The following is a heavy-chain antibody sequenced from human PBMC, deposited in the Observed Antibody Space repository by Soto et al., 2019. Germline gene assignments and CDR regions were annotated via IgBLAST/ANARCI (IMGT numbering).Heavy chain of an antibody. J-gene: IGHJ6*02. CDR1: GGTFGSYA. Sequence: QVQLVQSGAEVKKPGSSVKVSCKASGGTFGSYAISWVRQAPGPGLEWMGGIIPIPGTANYAQKFQGRVTIAADESTSTAEMELSSLRSEDTAVYYCARSQGSSTSLEIYYYYYYGMDVWGQGTTVTVYS. V-gene: IGHV1-69*01. D-gene: IGHD2-2*01. CDR3: ARSQGSSTSLEIYYYYYYGMDV. CDR2: IIPIPGTA.